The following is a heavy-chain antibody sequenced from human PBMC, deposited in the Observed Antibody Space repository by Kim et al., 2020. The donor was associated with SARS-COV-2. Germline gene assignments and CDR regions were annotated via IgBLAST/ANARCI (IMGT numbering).Heavy chain of an antibody. D-gene: IGHD3-10*01. CDR2: IKSKTDGGTT. V-gene: IGHV3-15*01. CDR1: GFTFSNAW. CDR3: TTCGSGSYYLNYYYYGMDD. Sequence: GGSLRLSCAASGFTFSNAWMSWVRQAPGKGLEWVGRIKSKTDGGTTDYAAPVKGRFTISRDDSKNTLYLQMNSLKTEDTAVYYCTTCGSGSYYLNYYYYGMDDWGQGTTVTVSS. J-gene: IGHJ6*02.